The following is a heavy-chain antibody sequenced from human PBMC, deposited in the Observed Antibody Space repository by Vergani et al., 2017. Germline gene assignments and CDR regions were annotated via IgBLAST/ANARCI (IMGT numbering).Heavy chain of an antibody. D-gene: IGHD3-16*01. CDR3: AGDPAGLFFYDS. CDR1: GGRFNRHA. J-gene: IGHJ4*02. CDR2: VIPILDTP. V-gene: IGHV1-69*01. Sequence: QVILEQSGPEVKKPGSSVTVSCMASGGRFNRHAISWVRQAPGQGLEWMGGVIPILDTPNYAQNFRGRVSITADESTSTAYMELTSLTSDDTAVYFCAGDPAGLFFYDSWGQGTLITVSS.